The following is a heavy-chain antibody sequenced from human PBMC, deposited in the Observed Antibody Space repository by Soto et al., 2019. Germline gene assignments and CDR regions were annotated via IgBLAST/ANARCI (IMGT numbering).Heavy chain of an antibody. CDR3: ARGFIAAAGVDYYYYGMDV. CDR2: IQYSGDT. Sequence: SETLSLTCIVSGGSVGSGAYYWSWIRQPPGSALEWIGYIQYSGDTNYNSSLKSRVTISVDTSKNQFSLKLSSVTAADTAVYYCARGFIAAAGVDYYYYGMDVWGQGTTVTVSS. V-gene: IGHV4-61*08. D-gene: IGHD6-13*01. J-gene: IGHJ6*02. CDR1: GGSVGSGAYY.